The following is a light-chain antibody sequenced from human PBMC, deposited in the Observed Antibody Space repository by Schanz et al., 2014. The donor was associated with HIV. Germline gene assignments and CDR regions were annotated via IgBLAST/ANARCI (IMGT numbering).Light chain of an antibody. CDR1: QSVNNN. J-gene: IGKJ1*01. Sequence: EIVMTQSPVTLSVSPGERATLSCRASQSVNNNLAWYQQKSGQPPRLLIYGASTRATGIPDRFSGRGSGTDFTLTISRLEPEDFAVYYCHQYDSPPWAFGQGTKVEVK. CDR2: GAS. V-gene: IGKV3-20*01. CDR3: HQYDSPPWA.